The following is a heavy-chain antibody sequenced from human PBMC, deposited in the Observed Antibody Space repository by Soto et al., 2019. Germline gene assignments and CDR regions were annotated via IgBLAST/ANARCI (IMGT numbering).Heavy chain of an antibody. CDR1: GYTFNTYG. Sequence: ASVNVSCQSSGYTFNTYGINWVRQAPGPGLELMGWIRAYDGKTTYPEKFQGRVTMTTDTSTSTAYMELRSLRSDDTAIYYCARDPHEFWTSYWFDPWGREPRAASPQ. D-gene: IGHD3-3*01. CDR3: ARDPHEFWTSYWFDP. CDR2: IRAYDGKT. V-gene: IGHV1-18*01. J-gene: IGHJ5*02.